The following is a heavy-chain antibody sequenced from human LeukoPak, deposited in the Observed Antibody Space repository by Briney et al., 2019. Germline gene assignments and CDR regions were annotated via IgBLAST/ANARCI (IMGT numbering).Heavy chain of an antibody. CDR2: IYYSGST. CDR3: ARVRYSRFDP. CDR1: GGSISSGGYY. V-gene: IGHV4-31*03. Sequence: PSETLSLTCTVSGGSISSGGYYWSWIRQHPGKDLEWIGYIYYSGSTYYNPSLKSRVTISVDTSKNQFSLKLSSVTAADTAVYYCARVRYSRFDPWGQGTLVTVSS. D-gene: IGHD2-15*01. J-gene: IGHJ5*02.